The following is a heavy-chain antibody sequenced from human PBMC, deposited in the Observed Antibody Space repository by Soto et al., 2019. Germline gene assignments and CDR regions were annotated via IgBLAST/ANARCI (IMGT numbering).Heavy chain of an antibody. J-gene: IGHJ4*02. CDR3: AKASVWYPYFDS. D-gene: IGHD6-13*01. Sequence: VGSLRLSCAASEFSFDDYAMSLLRQAPGKRLEWVSSITYTGVSTYYVDSVKGRFTISRDNSKNTLYLQMNSLRAEDTAIYYCAKASVWYPYFDSWGQGTLVTVSS. V-gene: IGHV3-23*01. CDR1: EFSFDDYA. CDR2: ITYTGVST.